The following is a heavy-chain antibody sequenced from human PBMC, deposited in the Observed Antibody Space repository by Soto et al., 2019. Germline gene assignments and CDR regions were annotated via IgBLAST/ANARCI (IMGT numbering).Heavy chain of an antibody. CDR2: ISGDGVSK. D-gene: IGHD6-19*01. V-gene: IGHV3-23*01. CDR1: GFSFSDNA. J-gene: IGHJ4*02. Sequence: VKLLESGGGLVQPGGSLRLSCAASGFSFSDNAMSWVRQAPGKGLEWISAISGDGVSKFYADSVRGRFTVSRDNAANTLYLQMNGLRTEDTALYYCAKKDRLYGVAVAFDSWGQGTRVTVSS. CDR3: AKKDRLYGVAVAFDS.